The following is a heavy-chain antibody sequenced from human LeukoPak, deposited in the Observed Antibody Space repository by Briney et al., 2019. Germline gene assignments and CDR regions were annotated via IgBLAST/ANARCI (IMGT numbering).Heavy chain of an antibody. J-gene: IGHJ3*02. V-gene: IGHV3-33*01. CDR2: IWYDGSNK. D-gene: IGHD2-8*01. CDR1: GFTFSSYG. Sequence: GGSLRLSCAASGFTFSSYGMHWVRQAPGKGLEWVAVIWYDGSNKYYADSVKGRFTISRDNSKNTLYLQMNSLRAEDTAVYYCARESSIVLMVNDAFDIWGQGTMVTVSS. CDR3: ARESSIVLMVNDAFDI.